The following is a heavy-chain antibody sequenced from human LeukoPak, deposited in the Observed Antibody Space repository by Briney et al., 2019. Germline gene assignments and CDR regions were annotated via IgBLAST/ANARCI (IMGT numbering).Heavy chain of an antibody. D-gene: IGHD3-10*02. CDR3: EFSTCSVDY. V-gene: IGHV3-74*01. Sequence: GGSLRLSCAASGVSFTIDRMHSGRQDPGKGLMRIARINSDGRSTSYAGSVKARFTVTRDIDKQTMNLRIDSPSTYYWARYYCEFSTCSVDYWGQGTLVTVSS. CDR2: INSDGRST. CDR1: GVSFTIDR. J-gene: IGHJ4*02.